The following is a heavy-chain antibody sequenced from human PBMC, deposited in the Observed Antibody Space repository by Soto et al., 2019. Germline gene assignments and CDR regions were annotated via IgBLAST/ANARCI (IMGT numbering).Heavy chain of an antibody. D-gene: IGHD6-13*01. V-gene: IGHV4-34*01. CDR2: INHSGST. J-gene: IGHJ4*02. CDR1: GGSFSGYY. CDR3: ARVIAAAGTDDY. Sequence: QVQLQQWGAGLLKPSETLSLTCAVYGGSFSGYYWSWIRQPPGKGLEWIGEINHSGSTNYNPPLKSRVTISVDTSKNQFSLKLSSVTAADTAVYYCARVIAAAGTDDYWGQGTLVTVSS.